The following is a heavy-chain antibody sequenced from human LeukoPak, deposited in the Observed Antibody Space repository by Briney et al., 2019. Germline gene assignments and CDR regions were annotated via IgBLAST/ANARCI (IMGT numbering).Heavy chain of an antibody. Sequence: PGGSLRLSCAASGVTVSSQYINWVRRAPGKGLEWVSVIYGVDGTSYADSVKGRFTISRDNSKNTVYLQMNSLRAEDTAVYYCASHYLGKDYGDYEGYWGQGTLVTVSS. J-gene: IGHJ4*02. V-gene: IGHV3-53*01. CDR1: GVTVSSQY. CDR3: ASHYLGKDYGDYEGY. CDR2: IYGVDGT. D-gene: IGHD4-17*01.